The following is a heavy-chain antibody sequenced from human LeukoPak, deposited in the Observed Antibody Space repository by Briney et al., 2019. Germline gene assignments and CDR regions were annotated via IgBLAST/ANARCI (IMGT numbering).Heavy chain of an antibody. CDR1: GFTFSSYG. D-gene: IGHD6-19*01. Sequence: QPGRSLRLSCAASGFTFSSYGMHWVRQARGKGLEWVAVIWYDGSNKYYADSVKGRFTISRDNSKNTLYLQMDSLRAEDTAVYYCARDPGVRWLVGFDYWGQGTLVTVSS. CDR3: ARDPGVRWLVGFDY. CDR2: IWYDGSNK. V-gene: IGHV3-33*01. J-gene: IGHJ4*02.